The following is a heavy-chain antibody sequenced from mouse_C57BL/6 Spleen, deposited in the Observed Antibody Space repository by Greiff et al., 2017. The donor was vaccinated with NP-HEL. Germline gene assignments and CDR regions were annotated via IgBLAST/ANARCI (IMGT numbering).Heavy chain of an antibody. V-gene: IGHV1-80*01. CDR2: IYPGDGDT. Sequence: VQLVESGAELVKPGASVKISCKASGYAFSSYWMNWVKQRPGKGLEWIGQIYPGDGDTNYNGKFKGKATLTADKSSSTAYMQLSSLTSEDSAVYFCARGKIYYDYDVGYAMDYWGQGTSVTVSS. CDR1: GYAFSSYW. J-gene: IGHJ4*01. CDR3: ARGKIYYDYDVGYAMDY. D-gene: IGHD2-4*01.